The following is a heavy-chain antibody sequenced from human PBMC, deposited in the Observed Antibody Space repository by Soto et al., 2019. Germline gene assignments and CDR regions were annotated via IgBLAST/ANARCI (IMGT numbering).Heavy chain of an antibody. CDR2: IIPIFGTA. D-gene: IGHD5-18*01. J-gene: IGHJ4*02. CDR3: SGGLGIQLWLFYDY. CDR1: GGTFSSYA. Sequence: QVQLVQSGAEVKKPGSSVKVSCKASGGTFSSYAISWVRQAPGQGLEWMGGIIPIFGTANYAQKFQGRVTITEDESTGTAYMELSSLRSEDTAVYYCSGGLGIQLWLFYDYWGQGTLVTVSS. V-gene: IGHV1-69*12.